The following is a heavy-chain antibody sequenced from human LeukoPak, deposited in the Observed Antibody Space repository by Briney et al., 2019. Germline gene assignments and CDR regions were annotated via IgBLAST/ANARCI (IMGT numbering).Heavy chain of an antibody. CDR1: GFPLWSFW. Sequence: GGPLTLPCAPWGFPLWSFWMIGPPEAPGRAREGLANIKQGGSEKYYVNSVKGRFTTSRVNDKNSLYLQMNSLRAEDTAVYYCERGGTYYRSWGQGTLVTVSS. J-gene: IGHJ5*02. CDR2: IKQGGSEK. D-gene: IGHD1-26*01. CDR3: ERGGTYYRS. V-gene: IGHV3-7*01.